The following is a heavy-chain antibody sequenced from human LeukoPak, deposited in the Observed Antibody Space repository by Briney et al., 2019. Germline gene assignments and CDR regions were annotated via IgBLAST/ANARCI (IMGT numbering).Heavy chain of an antibody. V-gene: IGHV4-4*07. J-gene: IGHJ4*02. CDR1: GGSISSYY. CDR2: IQRSGNT. CDR3: ARDEGSGWYDY. D-gene: IGHD6-19*01. Sequence: SETLSLTCTVSGGSISSYYWNWSRQPAGKGLEWIGRIQRSGNTIYNPSLKSRVTMSVDKSKNQFSLKLTSVTAADTAVYYCARDEGSGWYDYWGQGTLVTVSS.